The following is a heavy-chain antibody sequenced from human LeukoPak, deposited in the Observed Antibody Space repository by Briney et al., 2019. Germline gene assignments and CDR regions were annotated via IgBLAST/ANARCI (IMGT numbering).Heavy chain of an antibody. Sequence: GGSLRLSCAASGFTFSSYSMNWVRQAPGKGLEWVSYISSSSSTIYYADSVKGRFTISRDNAKNSLYLQMNSLRAEDTAVYYCARIRYGDYWGQGTLVTVSP. D-gene: IGHD3-9*01. V-gene: IGHV3-48*04. CDR1: GFTFSSYS. J-gene: IGHJ4*02. CDR3: ARIRYGDY. CDR2: ISSSSSTI.